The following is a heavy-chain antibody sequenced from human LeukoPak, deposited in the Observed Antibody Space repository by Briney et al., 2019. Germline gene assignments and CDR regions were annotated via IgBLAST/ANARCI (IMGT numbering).Heavy chain of an antibody. CDR2: IWYDGSNK. Sequence: PGGSLRLSCAASGFTFSSYAMHWVRQAPGKGLEWVAFIWYDGSNKDYTDSVKGRFTISRDNAKNRLHLQMNSLRTEDTAVYYCARDDYGDNYLDDWGQGTLVSVSS. D-gene: IGHD4-17*01. CDR3: ARDDYGDNYLDD. J-gene: IGHJ4*02. CDR1: GFTFSSYA. V-gene: IGHV3-30*02.